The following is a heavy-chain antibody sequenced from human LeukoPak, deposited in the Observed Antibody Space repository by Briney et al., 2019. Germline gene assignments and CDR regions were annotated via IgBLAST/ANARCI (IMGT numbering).Heavy chain of an antibody. CDR1: GFTFSSYG. V-gene: IGHV3-30*18. Sequence: PGGSLRLSCAASGFTFSSYGMHWVRQAPGKGLEWVAVISYDGSNKYYADSVKGRFTISRDNSKNTLYLQMNSLRAEDTAVYYCAKGCGSGSPGDYWGQGTLVTVSS. J-gene: IGHJ4*02. CDR2: ISYDGSNK. CDR3: AKGCGSGSPGDY. D-gene: IGHD1-26*01.